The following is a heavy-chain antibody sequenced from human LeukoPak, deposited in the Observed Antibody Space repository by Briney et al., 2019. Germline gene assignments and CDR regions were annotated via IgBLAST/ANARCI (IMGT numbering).Heavy chain of an antibody. V-gene: IGHV3-23*01. CDR3: AKDYAAGRPYYFDP. CDR1: GFIFNNYV. CDR2: ISGSGVHT. J-gene: IGHJ4*02. D-gene: IGHD6-13*01. Sequence: PGGSLRLSCAASGFIFNNYVMNWVRQAPGKGLEWVSSISGSGVHTYYADSVKGRFTISRDNSKNTLYLQMNSLRAGDTAVYYCAKDYAAGRPYYFDPWGQGTLVTVSS.